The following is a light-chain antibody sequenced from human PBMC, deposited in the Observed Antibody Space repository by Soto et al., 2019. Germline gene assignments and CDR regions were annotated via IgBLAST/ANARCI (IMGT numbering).Light chain of an antibody. J-gene: IGLJ2*01. CDR2: EVS. V-gene: IGLV2-14*01. CDR1: SSDVGDYNY. CDR3: SSFTSSVTPVV. Sequence: QSALTQPASVSGSPGQSITISCTGTSSDVGDYNYVSWYQHHPGKAPKLMIYEVSNRPSGVSNRFSGSKSGNTASLTISGLQAEDEDDYYCSSFTSSVTPVVFGGGTKLTVL.